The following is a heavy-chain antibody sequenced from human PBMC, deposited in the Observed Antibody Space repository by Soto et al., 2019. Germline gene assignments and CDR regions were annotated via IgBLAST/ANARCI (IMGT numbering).Heavy chain of an antibody. V-gene: IGHV1-18*01. J-gene: IGHJ5*01. CDR3: ERDCISTSCYAGNNLFDS. D-gene: IGHD2-2*01. CDR2: ISAYNGNT. Sequence: ASVKGSCKASGYTFTSYGISWGRQAPRQGLEWMGWISAYNGNTNYAQKLQGRVTMTTDTSTSTAYMELRSLRSDDTAVYYCERDCISTSCYAGNNLFDSWGQGTLVTVSS. CDR1: GYTFTSYG.